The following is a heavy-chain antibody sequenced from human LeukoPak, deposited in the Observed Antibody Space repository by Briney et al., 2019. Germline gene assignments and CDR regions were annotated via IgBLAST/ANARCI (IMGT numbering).Heavy chain of an antibody. CDR2: INPNSGGT. Sequence: GASVTVSCMASGYTFTGYYMHWVRQAPGQGLEWMGWINPNSGGTNYAQKFQGRVTMTRDTSISTAYMELSRLRSDDTAVYYCARDPFRVGSRFDHWGQGTLVTVSS. CDR1: GYTFTGYY. D-gene: IGHD2-2*01. CDR3: ARDPFRVGSRFDH. V-gene: IGHV1-2*02. J-gene: IGHJ5*02.